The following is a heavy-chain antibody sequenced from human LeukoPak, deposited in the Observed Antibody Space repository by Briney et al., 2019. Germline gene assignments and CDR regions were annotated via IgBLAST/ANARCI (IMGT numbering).Heavy chain of an antibody. CDR2: IYSGGST. J-gene: IGHJ3*02. V-gene: IGHV3-53*01. CDR1: GFTVSSNY. CDR3: ARDPGTYAFDI. Sequence: GGSLRLSCAASGFTVSSNYMSWVRQAPGKGLEWVSVIYSGGSTYYADSVKGRFTISRDNSKNTLYLQMNSLRAEDTAVYYCARDPGTYAFDIWGQGTMVTVSS.